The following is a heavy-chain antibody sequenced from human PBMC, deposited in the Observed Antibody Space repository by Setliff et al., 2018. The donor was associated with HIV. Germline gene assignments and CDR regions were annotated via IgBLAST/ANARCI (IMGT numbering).Heavy chain of an antibody. D-gene: IGHD2-2*01. CDR3: AKLLPAADMAREIDS. V-gene: IGHV4-39*01. CDR2: FYYSGSS. J-gene: IGHJ4*02. Sequence: KPSETLSLTCTVSGDSISRRIYYWGWIRQPPGKGLEWIGNFYYSGSSHYNPSLKSRVTISVDTSKNQFSLKLISVSAAETAVYYCAKLLPAADMAREIDSWGQGTLVTVSS. CDR1: GDSISRRIYY.